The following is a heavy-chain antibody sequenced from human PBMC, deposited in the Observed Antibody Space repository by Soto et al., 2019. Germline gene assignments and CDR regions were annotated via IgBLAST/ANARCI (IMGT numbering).Heavy chain of an antibody. D-gene: IGHD3-16*01. V-gene: IGHV1-2*02. CDR2: MNPKSGDT. J-gene: IGHJ4*02. Sequence: QVQLVQSGAEVKKPGASVKVSCKASGYTLTDYFLHWVRQAPGQGLEWMGWMNPKSGDTNYAQKFQDRVTMTRDTSTSTAYMELSRLRFDDTAVYYCARDMQGWGGYWGQGTLVTVSS. CDR1: GYTLTDYF. CDR3: ARDMQGWGGY.